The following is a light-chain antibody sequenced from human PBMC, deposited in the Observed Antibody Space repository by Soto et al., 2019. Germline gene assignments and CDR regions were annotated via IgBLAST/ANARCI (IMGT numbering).Light chain of an antibody. CDR1: QSVSSN. CDR3: QQYNNWPTWT. CDR2: GAS. V-gene: IGKV3-15*01. Sequence: EIVMTQSPATLSGSPGERATLSCRASQSVSSNLAWYQQKPGQAPRLLIYGASTRATGIPARFSGSGSGTEFILTISSLQSEDFAVYYCQQYNNWPTWTFGQGTKVDIK. J-gene: IGKJ1*01.